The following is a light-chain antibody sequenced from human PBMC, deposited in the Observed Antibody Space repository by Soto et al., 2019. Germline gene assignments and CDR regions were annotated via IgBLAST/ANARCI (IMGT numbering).Light chain of an antibody. J-gene: IGLJ1*01. CDR3: SSFTSRHTYV. CDR1: SSDIGGYNY. V-gene: IGLV2-14*01. Sequence: QSALTQPASVSGSHGQSTTISCTGTSSDIGGYNYVSGYQQLPGEAPKLIIYDVSDRPSGVSTRFSGSKSGNTASLTISGLQAEDEGDYYCSSFTSRHTYVFGTGTKLTVL. CDR2: DVS.